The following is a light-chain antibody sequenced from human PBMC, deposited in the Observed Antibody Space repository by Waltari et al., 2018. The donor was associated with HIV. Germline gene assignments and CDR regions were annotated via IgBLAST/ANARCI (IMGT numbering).Light chain of an antibody. CDR2: QAS. Sequence: DIQMTQSPSALSAFVGDRVTITCRASQSISSRLAWYQQKPGKAPKLLISQASSLESGVPTRFSGSGSGTQFTLTISSLQPDDFATYYCQQYIDYWTFGQGTKVEIK. CDR3: QQYIDYWT. CDR1: QSISSR. J-gene: IGKJ1*01. V-gene: IGKV1-5*03.